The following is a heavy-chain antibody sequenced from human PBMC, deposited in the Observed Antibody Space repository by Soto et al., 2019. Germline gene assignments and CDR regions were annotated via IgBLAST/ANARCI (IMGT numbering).Heavy chain of an antibody. V-gene: IGHV4-61*08. J-gene: IGHJ6*02. Sequence: SETLSLTCTVSGGSISSGGYSWSWIRQPPGKGLEWIGFIYYAGSTKYNPSLNSRVTISVDTSKNQFSLTVTSVTAADTAVYYCARDLWGYCGTDCYPLDVWGQGTTVTVSS. D-gene: IGHD2-21*02. CDR3: ARDLWGYCGTDCYPLDV. CDR2: IYYAGST. CDR1: GGSISSGGYS.